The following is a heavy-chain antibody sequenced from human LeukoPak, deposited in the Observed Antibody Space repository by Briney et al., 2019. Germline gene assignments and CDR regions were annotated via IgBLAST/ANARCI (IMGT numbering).Heavy chain of an antibody. D-gene: IGHD6-6*01. CDR3: ARDVATRPDY. J-gene: IGHJ4*02. CDR1: GFTFISGS. V-gene: IGHV3-30*01. CDR2: ISYDGSHK. Sequence: PGGSLTLSCVDSGFTFISGSMLWVRQAPGKGLEWVAIISYDGSHKYYAISVKGRFTISRDNSKNTLYLQMNSLRPEDTAVYHCARDVATRPDYWGQGTMVTVSS.